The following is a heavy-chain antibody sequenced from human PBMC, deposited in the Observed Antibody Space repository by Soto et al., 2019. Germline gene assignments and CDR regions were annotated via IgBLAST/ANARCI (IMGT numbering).Heavy chain of an antibody. J-gene: IGHJ4*02. Sequence: QVQLQESGPGLVKPSQTLSLICTVSGGSVSSNIYYWTWIRQHPGKGPEWIGHIYYSGSTHYNPSLKSRVTISLDTAKNQFSLKLTSVTAADTAVYYCARGYDYDSGGHFFDHWGQGTLVTVSS. CDR2: IYYSGST. CDR1: GGSVSSNIYY. V-gene: IGHV4-31*03. CDR3: ARGYDYDSGGHFFDH. D-gene: IGHD3-22*01.